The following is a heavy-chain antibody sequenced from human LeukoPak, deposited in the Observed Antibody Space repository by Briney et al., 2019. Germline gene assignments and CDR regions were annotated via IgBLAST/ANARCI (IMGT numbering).Heavy chain of an antibody. CDR1: GGSISSGSYY. J-gene: IGHJ5*02. V-gene: IGHV4-61*02. D-gene: IGHD3-10*01. Sequence: PSQTLSLTCTVSGGSISSGSYYWSWIRQPAGKGLEWIGRIYTSGSTNYNPSLKSRVTISVDTSKNQFSLKLSSVTAADTAVYYCARRPRGAYGSGSYFYRHGENWFDPWGQGTLVTVSS. CDR2: IYTSGST. CDR3: ARRPRGAYGSGSYFYRHGENWFDP.